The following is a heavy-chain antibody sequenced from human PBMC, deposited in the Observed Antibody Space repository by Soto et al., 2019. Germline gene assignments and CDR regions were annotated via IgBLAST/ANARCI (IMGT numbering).Heavy chain of an antibody. CDR2: IYYSGNT. J-gene: IGHJ4*02. CDR1: GGSMRSGDYS. D-gene: IGHD3-10*01. CDR3: AREAGNHYCSGSLFDY. Sequence: QLQLQESGSGLVKPSQTLSLTCAVSGGSMRSGDYSWSWIRQPPGKGLEWIGYIYYSGNTYYNPYLKSQVTISVDRSKNQFSLKLSFVTAAETAVYYCAREAGNHYCSGSLFDYWGQGILVTVSS. V-gene: IGHV4-30-2*01.